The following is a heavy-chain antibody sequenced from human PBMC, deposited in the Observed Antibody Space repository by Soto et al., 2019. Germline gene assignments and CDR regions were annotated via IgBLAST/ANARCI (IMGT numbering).Heavy chain of an antibody. Sequence: GVSLRLSCAASGFTFSSYAMHWVRQAPGKGLEWVAVISYDGSNKYYADSVKGRFTISRDNSKNTLYLQMNSLRAEDTAVYYCAREGAARSSYYYGMDVWGQGTTVTVSS. J-gene: IGHJ6*02. CDR1: GFTFSSYA. CDR2: ISYDGSNK. CDR3: AREGAARSSYYYGMDV. V-gene: IGHV3-30-3*01. D-gene: IGHD6-6*01.